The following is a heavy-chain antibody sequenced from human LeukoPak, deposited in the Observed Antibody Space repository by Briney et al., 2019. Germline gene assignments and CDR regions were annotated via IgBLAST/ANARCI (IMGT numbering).Heavy chain of an antibody. Sequence: GGSLRLSCAASGFTFSSYWMTWSRQAPGKGLEWVANIKQDGSEKYYVDSVKGRFTISRDNAKNSLYLQMNSLRAEDTAVYYCARDTGGGYSCYDCWGQGTLVTVSS. CDR3: ARDTGGGYSCYDC. V-gene: IGHV3-7*01. CDR2: IKQDGSEK. J-gene: IGHJ4*02. CDR1: GFTFSSYW. D-gene: IGHD5-18*01.